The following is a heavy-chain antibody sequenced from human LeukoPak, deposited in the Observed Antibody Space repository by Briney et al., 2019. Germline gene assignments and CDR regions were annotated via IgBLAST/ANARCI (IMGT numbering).Heavy chain of an antibody. CDR1: GGSISSYY. D-gene: IGHD3-10*01. V-gene: IGHV4-59*01. CDR2: IYYSGNT. CDR3: ARVGDGNFDY. J-gene: IGHJ4*02. Sequence: SETLSLTCTVSGGSISSYYWSWIRQPPGKRLEWIGYIYYSGNTSYNPSLKSRLTISIDTSKNEFSLRLSSVTAADTAVYYCARVGDGNFDYWGQGTLVTVSS.